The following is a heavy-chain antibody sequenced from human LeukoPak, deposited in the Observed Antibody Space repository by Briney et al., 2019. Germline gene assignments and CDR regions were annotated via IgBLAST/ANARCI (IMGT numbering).Heavy chain of an antibody. Sequence: GGSLILSCAASGFTFSRFGWNWVRQALGKGREWVSYISGSSSSSTIYYADSVKGRFTIARDNAKHSLYLQMNSLRDEDTAVYYCAQKGGADYWGQGTLVTVSS. CDR1: GFTFSRFG. V-gene: IGHV3-48*02. CDR3: AQKGGADY. J-gene: IGHJ4*02. D-gene: IGHD2-15*01. CDR2: ISGSSSSSTI.